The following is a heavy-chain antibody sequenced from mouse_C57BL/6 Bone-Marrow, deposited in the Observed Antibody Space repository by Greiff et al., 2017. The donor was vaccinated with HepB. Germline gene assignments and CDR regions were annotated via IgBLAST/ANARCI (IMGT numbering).Heavy chain of an antibody. D-gene: IGHD2-2*01. CDR1: GYTFTSYW. CDR3: ARKGTEVSY. J-gene: IGHJ2*01. V-gene: IGHV1-59*01. Sequence: QVQLQQPGAELVRPGTSVKLSCKASGYTFTSYWMHWVKQRPGQGLEWIGVIDPSDSYTNYNQKFKGKATLTVDTSSSTAYMQLSSLTSEDSAVYYCARKGTEVSYWGQGTTLTVSS. CDR2: IDPSDSYT.